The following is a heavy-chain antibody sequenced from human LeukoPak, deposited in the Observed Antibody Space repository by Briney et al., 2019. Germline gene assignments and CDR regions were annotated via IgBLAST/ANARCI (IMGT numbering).Heavy chain of an antibody. CDR3: ATEGSGGTDY. V-gene: IGHV3-74*01. CDR2: IDSDGSTT. CDR1: GFTFSNYW. D-gene: IGHD1-26*01. J-gene: IGHJ4*02. Sequence: GGSLRLSCAASGFTFSNYWMHWVRQAQGKGLVWDSRIDSDGSTTTYADSVKGRFTISRDNAKNTLYLQMNSLTAEDTAVYYCATEGSGGTDYWGQGTLVTVYS.